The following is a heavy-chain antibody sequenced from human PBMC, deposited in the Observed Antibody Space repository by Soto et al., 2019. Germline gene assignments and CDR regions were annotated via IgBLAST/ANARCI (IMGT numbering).Heavy chain of an antibody. V-gene: IGHV4-59*01. CDR1: GGSISSDS. D-gene: IGHD2-21*02. Sequence: QVQLQESGPGLVKPSETLSLTCTVSGGSISSDSWSWIRQPPGKGLEWIGNIYYSGSTNYNPSLKSRLTLSVDTSKKQSSLKLSSVTTADTAVYYCARGDRVDWFFDLWGRGTLVTVSS. J-gene: IGHJ2*01. CDR3: ARGDRVDWFFDL. CDR2: IYYSGST.